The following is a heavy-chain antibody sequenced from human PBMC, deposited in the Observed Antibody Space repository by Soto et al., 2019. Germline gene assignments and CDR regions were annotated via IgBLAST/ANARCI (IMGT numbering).Heavy chain of an antibody. V-gene: IGHV4-34*01. Sequence: ETLSLTCAVYGGSFSGYYWSWIRQPPGKGLEWIGEINHSGSTNYNPSLKSRVTISVDTSKNQFSLKLSSVTAADTAVYYCARGGVGGGTGRHYYSYYGMDVWGQGTTVTVSS. J-gene: IGHJ6*02. CDR2: INHSGST. D-gene: IGHD3-9*01. CDR1: GGSFSGYY. CDR3: ARGGVGGGTGRHYYSYYGMDV.